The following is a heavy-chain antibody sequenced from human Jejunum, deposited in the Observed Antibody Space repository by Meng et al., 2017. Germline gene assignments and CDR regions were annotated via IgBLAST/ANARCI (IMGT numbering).Heavy chain of an antibody. V-gene: IGHV4-4*02. CDR3: ARDPRTNWASRFFDN. J-gene: IGHJ4*02. Sequence: QVDLQRWGPGLWMLSGTLACTCADSGGSVSTTVWGSWVRQPPGKGLEWIGEISRSGRANYNPSLKGRVTISLDRSMNLFSLKLDSVTAADAAVYYCARDPRTNWASRFFDNWGQGTLVTVSS. CDR2: ISRSGRA. CDR1: GGSVSTTVW. D-gene: IGHD1/OR15-1a*01.